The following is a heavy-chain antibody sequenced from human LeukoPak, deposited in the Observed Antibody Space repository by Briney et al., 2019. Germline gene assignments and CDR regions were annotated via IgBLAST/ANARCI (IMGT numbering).Heavy chain of an antibody. Sequence: GASVKVSCKVSGYTLTELSMHWVRQAPGKGLEWMGGFDPEDGETIYAQKFQGRVTMTEDTSTDTAYMELSSLRSEDTAAYYCATWVGGKGPPFDYWGQGTLVTVSS. CDR2: FDPEDGET. CDR3: ATWVGGKGPPFDY. CDR1: GYTLTELS. J-gene: IGHJ4*02. V-gene: IGHV1-24*01. D-gene: IGHD4-23*01.